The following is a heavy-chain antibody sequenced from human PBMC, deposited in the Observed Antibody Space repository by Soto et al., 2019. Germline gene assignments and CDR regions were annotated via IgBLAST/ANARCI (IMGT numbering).Heavy chain of an antibody. CDR2: LYWNDDK. D-gene: IGHD3-10*01. Sequence: QITLRESGPTLVKPTQTLTLTCTFSGFSRRTPGAGVGWIRQPPEKALEWLALLYWNDDKRYSPSLKSRLTITKDTSKNQVVLTMSNMDPVDTATYYCVSGSFPNWFDPWGQGILVIVSS. CDR3: VSGSFPNWFDP. V-gene: IGHV2-5*01. CDR1: GFSRRTPGAG. J-gene: IGHJ5*02.